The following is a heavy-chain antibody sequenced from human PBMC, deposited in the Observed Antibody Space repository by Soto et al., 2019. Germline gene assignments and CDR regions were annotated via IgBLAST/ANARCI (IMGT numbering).Heavy chain of an antibody. CDR1: GFTVSSHA. V-gene: IGHV3-23*01. D-gene: IGHD2-15*01. CDR3: APHVSCSGGSCQYDAFAI. J-gene: IGHJ3*02. CDR2: ITADGGT. Sequence: GGSLRLSCEGSGFTVSSHAMTWIRQAPGKGPEWVSTITADGGTYYADSVKGRFAMSRDTSESTLYLRMNSLGAEDTAAYYCAPHVSCSGGSCQYDAFAIRGQGTMVTVSS.